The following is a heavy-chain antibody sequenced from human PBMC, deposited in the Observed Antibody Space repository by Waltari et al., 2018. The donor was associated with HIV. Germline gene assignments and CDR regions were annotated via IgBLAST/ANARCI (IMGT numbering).Heavy chain of an antibody. D-gene: IGHD3-9*01. J-gene: IGHJ3*01. CDR2: ISNSAPYI. CDR3: VREAWVDKTGRNAFDL. V-gene: IGHV3-21*01. CDR1: GFKFRAFS. Sequence: EVHLVESGGGLVKPGESLRLSCAGSGFKFRAFSFNWVRQLPGQGLQWVSSISNSAPYIYYGDSMKGRFIISRDNAKNSVSLQINSLTVDDTAMYYCVREAWVDKTGRNAFDLWGQGTMVTVSS.